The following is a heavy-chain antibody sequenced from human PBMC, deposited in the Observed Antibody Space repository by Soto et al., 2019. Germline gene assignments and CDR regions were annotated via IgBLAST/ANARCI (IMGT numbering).Heavy chain of an antibody. D-gene: IGHD5-18*01. CDR2: ISYDGSRK. V-gene: IGHV3-30-3*01. J-gene: IGHJ5*02. Sequence: QVQLVESGGGVVQPGRSLRLSCAASGFTFSTYAMHWVRQPPGKGLEWVAVISYDGSRKNYTDSVRGRFTISRDNSKNTLSLQMNRLPAEDTAVYYCARNPSGAYSYVDHWGQGSQVTVSS. CDR1: GFTFSTYA. CDR3: ARNPSGAYSYVDH.